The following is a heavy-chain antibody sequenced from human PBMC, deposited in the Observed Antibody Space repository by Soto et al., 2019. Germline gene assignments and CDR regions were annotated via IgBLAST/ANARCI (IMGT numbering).Heavy chain of an antibody. CDR2: IRSKANSYAT. D-gene: IGHD6-19*01. CDR1: GFTFSGSA. J-gene: IGHJ6*02. V-gene: IGHV3-73*01. Sequence: GGSLRLSCAASGFTFSGSAMRWVRQASGKGLEWVGRIRSKANSYATAYAASVKGRFTISRDDSKNTAYLQMNSLKTEDTAVYYCTRRIIAVAAYSYYYGMEVWGQGTTVTLSS. CDR3: TRRIIAVAAYSYYYGMEV.